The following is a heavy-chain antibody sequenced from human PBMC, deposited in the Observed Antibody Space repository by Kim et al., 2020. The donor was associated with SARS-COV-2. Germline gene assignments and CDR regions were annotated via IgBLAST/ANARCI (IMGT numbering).Heavy chain of an antibody. Sequence: SETLSLTCAVYGGSFSGYYWSWIRQPPGKGLEWIGEINHSGSTNYNPSLKSRVTISVDTSKNQFSLKLSSVTAADTAVYYCASRIAWIWYYGMDVWGQGTTVTVSS. J-gene: IGHJ6*02. CDR2: INHSGST. D-gene: IGHD6-13*01. V-gene: IGHV4-34*01. CDR1: GGSFSGYY. CDR3: ASRIAWIWYYGMDV.